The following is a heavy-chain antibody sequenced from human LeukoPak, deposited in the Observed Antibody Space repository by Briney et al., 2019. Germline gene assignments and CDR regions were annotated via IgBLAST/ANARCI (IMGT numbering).Heavy chain of an antibody. J-gene: IGHJ6*02. V-gene: IGHV3-74*01. CDR3: ARDLNYGDYIGRYYYGMDV. CDR1: RFSFSRYW. CDR2: IKSDGSST. Sequence: RGCLRLSCAASRFSFSRYWVRRGRQGPGEGVVWVSRIKSDGSSTSNADSVKSRFTISRDNAKNTLYLQMNSLRAEDTAVYYCARDLNYGDYIGRYYYGMDVWGQGTTVTVSS. D-gene: IGHD4-17*01.